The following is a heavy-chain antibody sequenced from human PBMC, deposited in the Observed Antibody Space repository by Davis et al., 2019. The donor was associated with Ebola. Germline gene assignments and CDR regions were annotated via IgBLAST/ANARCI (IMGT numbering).Heavy chain of an antibody. V-gene: IGHV1-18*04. CDR1: GYTFTSYG. CDR3: ARGGRDGMDV. J-gene: IGHJ6*02. CDR2: ISTYNGHT. Sequence: ASVKVSCKASGYTFTSYGFSWVRQAPGQGLEWMGWISTYNGHTNYAQRLQDRVTMTTDTSTTTAYMELRSLISDDTAVYYCARGGRDGMDVWGQGTTVTVS.